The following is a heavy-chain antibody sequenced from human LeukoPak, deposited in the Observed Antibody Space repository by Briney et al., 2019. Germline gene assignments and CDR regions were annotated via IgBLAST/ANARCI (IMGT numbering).Heavy chain of an antibody. V-gene: IGHV3-23*01. Sequence: PGGSLRLSCAASGFTFNNYAMSWVRQAPGKGLEWVSGISGSGGSTYYVDYEKGRFTISRDNSKNTLYLQMNSLRAEDTAVYYCAKEKEYSYGPYFFDYWGQGTLVTVSS. D-gene: IGHD5-18*01. CDR2: ISGSGGST. J-gene: IGHJ4*02. CDR3: AKEKEYSYGPYFFDY. CDR1: GFTFNNYA.